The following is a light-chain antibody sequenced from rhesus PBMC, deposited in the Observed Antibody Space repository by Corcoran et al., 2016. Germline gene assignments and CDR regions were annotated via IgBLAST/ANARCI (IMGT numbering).Light chain of an antibody. J-gene: IGKJ2*01. V-gene: IGKV1-46*01. CDR1: QSFSSS. CDR2: SAS. Sequence: DIQMTQSPSSLSASVGDTVTITCRASQSFSSSLAWYQQQPGKAPKLLVYSASSLQSGVPSRFSGSKSGTDVTLTISSLQPEDIASYYCQQYYSYPYSFGQGTKVEIK. CDR3: QQYYSYPYS.